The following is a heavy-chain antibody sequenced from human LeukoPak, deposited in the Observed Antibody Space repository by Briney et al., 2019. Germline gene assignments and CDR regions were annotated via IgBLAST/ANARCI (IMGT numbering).Heavy chain of an antibody. Sequence: GESLKISCKGSGYSFTNYWIAWVRQMPGKGLEWMGFIYPGDSGTRYSPSFQGQVTISADKSITTAYLQWSSLKASDTAMYCCARTFPYGSGSYGYWGQGTLVTVSS. CDR3: ARTFPYGSGSYGY. CDR2: IYPGDSGT. D-gene: IGHD3-10*01. CDR1: GYSFTNYW. V-gene: IGHV5-51*01. J-gene: IGHJ4*02.